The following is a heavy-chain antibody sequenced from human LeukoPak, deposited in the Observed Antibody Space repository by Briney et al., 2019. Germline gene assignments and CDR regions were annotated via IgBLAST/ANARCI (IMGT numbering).Heavy chain of an antibody. CDR1: GGSISSYY. D-gene: IGHD5-24*01. J-gene: IGHJ4*02. Sequence: SETLSLTCTVSGGSISSYYWSWIRQPPGKGLEWIGYIYYSGSTNYNPSLKSRVTISVDTSKNQFSLKLSSVTAADTAVYYCARDSRMAYFDYWGQGTLVTVSS. CDR2: IYYSGST. CDR3: ARDSRMAYFDY. V-gene: IGHV4-59*01.